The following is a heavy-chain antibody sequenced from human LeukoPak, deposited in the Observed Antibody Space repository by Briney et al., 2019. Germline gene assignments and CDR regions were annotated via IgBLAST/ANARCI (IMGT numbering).Heavy chain of an antibody. V-gene: IGHV4-34*01. J-gene: IGHJ4*02. CDR2: INHSGRT. CDR1: GGSFSGYY. CDR3: ARGRLAVAV. Sequence: SETLSLTCAVYGGSFSGYYWSWIRQPPGKGLEWIWEINHSGRTNYNPSLKSRVTISVDTSKNQFSLKLSSGTAADTAVYYCARGRLAVAVWGQGTLVTVSS. D-gene: IGHD6-19*01.